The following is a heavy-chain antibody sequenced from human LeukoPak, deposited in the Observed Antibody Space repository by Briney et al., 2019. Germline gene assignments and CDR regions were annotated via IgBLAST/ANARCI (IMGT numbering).Heavy chain of an antibody. CDR2: IYTSGNT. CDR3: ARISCSGGSCYWSRGYFDY. V-gene: IGHV4-61*09. J-gene: IGHJ4*02. CDR1: GGSISSASYY. D-gene: IGHD2-15*01. Sequence: SETLSLTCTVSGGSISSASYYWSWIRQPAGKGLEWIGHIYTSGNTNYNPSLKSRVTISVDTSKNQFSLKLTSVTAAGTAVYYRARISCSGGSCYWSRGYFDYWGQGTLVTVSS.